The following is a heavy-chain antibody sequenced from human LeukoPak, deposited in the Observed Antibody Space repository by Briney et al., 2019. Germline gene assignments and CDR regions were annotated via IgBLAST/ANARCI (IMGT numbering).Heavy chain of an antibody. CDR3: AKDHEGFDY. Sequence: QSGGSLRLSCAASGFTFSSYAMSWVRQAPGKGLEWVSAISGSGGSTYYADSVRGRFTISRDNFKNTLYLQMNSLRAEDTAVYYCAKDHEGFDYWGQGTLVTVSS. CDR2: ISGSGGST. CDR1: GFTFSSYA. J-gene: IGHJ4*02. V-gene: IGHV3-23*01.